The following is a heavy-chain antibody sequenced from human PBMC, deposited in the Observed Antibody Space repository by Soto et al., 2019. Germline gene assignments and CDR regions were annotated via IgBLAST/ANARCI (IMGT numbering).Heavy chain of an antibody. V-gene: IGHV3-72*01. D-gene: IGHD6-13*01. CDR3: ARSGWDSSSWYDDAFDI. Sequence: EVKLVESGGGLVQTGGSLRLSCAASGFTLSDRYMDWVRQAPGKGLEWVGRVRNKANSYTTEYAASVKGRFTISRDDSKNSMYLQKNSLKTEDTVVYYCARSGWDSSSWYDDAFDIWGQGTMVTVSS. CDR2: VRNKANSYTT. J-gene: IGHJ3*02. CDR1: GFTLSDRY.